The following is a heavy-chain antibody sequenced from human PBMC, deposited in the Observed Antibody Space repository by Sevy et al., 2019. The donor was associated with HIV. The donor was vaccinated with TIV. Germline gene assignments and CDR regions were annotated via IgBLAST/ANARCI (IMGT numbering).Heavy chain of an antibody. CDR3: ARVGYYYDNAAYYALDS. Sequence: GGSLRLSCAVTGFTFSNYAMHWVRQAPGKGMEWVAIIWSDGAYQYHGDSVKGRFTISRDNSKNTLYLQMNNVRVEDTAVYYCARVGYYYDNAAYYALDSWGQGTLVTVSS. CDR1: GFTFSNYA. J-gene: IGHJ4*02. CDR2: IWSDGAYQ. V-gene: IGHV3-33*01. D-gene: IGHD3-22*01.